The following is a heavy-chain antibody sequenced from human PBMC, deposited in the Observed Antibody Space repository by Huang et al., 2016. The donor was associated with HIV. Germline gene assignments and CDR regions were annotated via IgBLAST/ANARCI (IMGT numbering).Heavy chain of an antibody. Sequence: EVQLVEPGGGLIQPGGSLKLSCAASGFTASANYMSWVRQAPGKGMEWVASVYIDCNTFYADAVKVRFIISRDNSKNTMYLQMTSLRAEDTAVYYCAKIGGSDYYYYYYMDVWGKGATVTVSS. CDR3: AKIGGSDYYYYYYMDV. CDR2: VYIDCNT. D-gene: IGHD3-16*01. V-gene: IGHV3-53*01. CDR1: GFTASANY. J-gene: IGHJ6*03.